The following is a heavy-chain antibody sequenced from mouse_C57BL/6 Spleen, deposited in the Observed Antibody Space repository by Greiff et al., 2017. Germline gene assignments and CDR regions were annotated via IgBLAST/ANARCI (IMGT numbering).Heavy chain of an antibody. CDR2: IDPSDSYT. V-gene: IGHV1-69*01. CDR3: ARCLLDDFDY. CDR1: GYTFTSYW. Sequence: QVQLQQPGAELVMPGASVKLSCKASGYTFTSYWMPWVKQRPGQGLEWIGEIDPSDSYTNDNQKFKGKSTLTVDKSSSTAYMQLSSLTSEDSAVSYCARCLLDDFDYWGQGTTLTVSS. J-gene: IGHJ2*01. D-gene: IGHD1-1*01.